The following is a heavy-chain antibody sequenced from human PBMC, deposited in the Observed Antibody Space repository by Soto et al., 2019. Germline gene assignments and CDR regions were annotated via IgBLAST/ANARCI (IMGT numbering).Heavy chain of an antibody. Sequence: SETLSVTCAVYGGSFSCYYWSWIRQPPGKGLEWIGEINHSGSTNYNPSLKSRVTISVDTSKNQFSLKLSSVTAADTAVYYCARGRYSSSWYAFNWFDPWGQGTLVTVSS. CDR2: INHSGST. J-gene: IGHJ5*02. CDR1: GGSFSCYY. V-gene: IGHV4-34*01. CDR3: ARGRYSSSWYAFNWFDP. D-gene: IGHD6-13*01.